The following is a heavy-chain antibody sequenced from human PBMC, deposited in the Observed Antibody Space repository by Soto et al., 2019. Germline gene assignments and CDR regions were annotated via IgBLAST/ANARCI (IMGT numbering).Heavy chain of an antibody. CDR1: GFTFSTYG. Sequence: QVQLVESGGGVVQPGTSLRLSCAASGFTFSTYGMHWVRQAPGKGLDWVALIWYDGSRTHYAESVKGRFTISRDNSKNTLFLQMNSLRVKDTAVYYCAREQIGVAGSTYDYWGQGTLVTVSS. V-gene: IGHV3-33*01. D-gene: IGHD6-19*01. J-gene: IGHJ4*02. CDR3: AREQIGVAGSTYDY. CDR2: IWYDGSRT.